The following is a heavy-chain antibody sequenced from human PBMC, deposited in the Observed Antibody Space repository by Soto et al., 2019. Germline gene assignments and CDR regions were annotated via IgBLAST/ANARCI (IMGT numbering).Heavy chain of an antibody. J-gene: IGHJ4*02. CDR2: IKQDGSEK. CDR1: GFTFSSYW. Sequence: EVQLVESGGGLVQPGGSLRLSCAASGFTFSSYWMSWVRQAPGKGLEWVANIKQDGSEKYYVDSVKGRFTISRDNAKNSLYLQMNSLRAEDTAVYYCARGQEDIVLMVYATHYFDYWGQGTLVTVSS. V-gene: IGHV3-7*01. D-gene: IGHD2-8*01. CDR3: ARGQEDIVLMVYATHYFDY.